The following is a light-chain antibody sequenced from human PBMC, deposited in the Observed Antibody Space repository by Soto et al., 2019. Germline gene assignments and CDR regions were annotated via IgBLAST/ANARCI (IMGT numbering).Light chain of an antibody. CDR2: GAS. CDR1: QTVRSNF. Sequence: EIGLTHSPGTLSLSKGERATLSCRASQTVRSNFLAWYQQKPGQAPRLLIYGASNRATGIPDRFGGSGSRTDFTLTITILEDEDVAKYYCQCYGILRTFGQGTKVDI. V-gene: IGKV3-20*01. J-gene: IGKJ1*01. CDR3: QCYGILRT.